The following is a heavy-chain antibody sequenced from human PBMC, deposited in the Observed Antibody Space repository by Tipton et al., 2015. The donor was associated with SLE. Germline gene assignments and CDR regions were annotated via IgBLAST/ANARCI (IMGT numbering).Heavy chain of an antibody. CDR1: GYSISSGYY. Sequence: TLSLTCAVSGYSISSGYYWGWIRQPPGKGLEWIGSMYHSGSTYYNPSLKSRITTSVDTSKNQFSLKLSSVTAADTAVYYCANQNRILGATIDYWGQGILVTVSS. CDR2: MYHSGST. CDR3: ANQNRILGATIDY. D-gene: IGHD1-26*01. V-gene: IGHV4-38-2*01. J-gene: IGHJ4*02.